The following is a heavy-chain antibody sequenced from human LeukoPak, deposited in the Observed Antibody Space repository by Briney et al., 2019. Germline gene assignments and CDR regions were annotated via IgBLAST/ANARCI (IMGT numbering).Heavy chain of an antibody. CDR2: IRSKANSYAT. CDR3: TAYNYYDSTPLGY. CDR1: GFTFSGSA. Sequence: PGGSLRLSCAASGFTFSGSAMHWVRQASEKGLEWVGRIRSKANSYATAYAASVKGRFTISRDDSKNTAYLQMNSLKTEDTAVYYCTAYNYYDSTPLGYWGQGTLVTVSS. J-gene: IGHJ4*02. D-gene: IGHD3-22*01. V-gene: IGHV3-73*01.